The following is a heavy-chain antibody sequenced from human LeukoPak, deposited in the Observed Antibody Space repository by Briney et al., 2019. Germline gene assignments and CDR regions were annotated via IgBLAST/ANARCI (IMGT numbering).Heavy chain of an antibody. Sequence: EESLKFSCKGSGYSFTNYRIGRVRQMPGKGLEWMGIIYPGDSDIRYSPSFQGQVTMSVDKSISTDYLQWTSLKASDTAMYYCARRQGCSSASCPPDYWGQGTLVTVSS. CDR2: IYPGDSDI. D-gene: IGHD2-2*01. J-gene: IGHJ4*02. V-gene: IGHV5-51*01. CDR1: GYSFTNYR. CDR3: ARRQGCSSASCPPDY.